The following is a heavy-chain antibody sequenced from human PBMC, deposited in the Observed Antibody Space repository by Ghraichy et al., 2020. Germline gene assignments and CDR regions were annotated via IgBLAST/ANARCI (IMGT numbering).Heavy chain of an antibody. CDR2: IWYDGSNK. V-gene: IGHV3-33*01. CDR3: ARPTRDGYHYYFDY. CDR1: GFTFSSYG. D-gene: IGHD5-24*01. J-gene: IGHJ4*02. Sequence: SLRLSCAASGFTFSSYGMHWVRQAPGKGLEWVAVIWYDGSNKYYADSVKGRFTISRDNSKNTLYLQMNSLRAEDTAVYYCARPTRDGYHYYFDYWGQGTLVTVSS.